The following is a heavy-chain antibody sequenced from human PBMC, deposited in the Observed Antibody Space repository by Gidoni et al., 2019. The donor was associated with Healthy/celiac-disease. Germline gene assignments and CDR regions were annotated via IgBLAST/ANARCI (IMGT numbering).Heavy chain of an antibody. Sequence: QVQLQESGPGLVKPSETLSLTCTVSGGPVSSGSYYWSWIRQPPGKGLEWIGYIYYSGSTNYNPSLKSRVTISVDTSKNQFSLKLSSVTAADTAVYYCARGIVVVPAATRSSWFDPWAQGTLVTVSS. CDR1: GGPVSSGSYY. J-gene: IGHJ5*02. CDR3: ARGIVVVPAATRSSWFDP. CDR2: IYYSGST. D-gene: IGHD2-2*01. V-gene: IGHV4-61*01.